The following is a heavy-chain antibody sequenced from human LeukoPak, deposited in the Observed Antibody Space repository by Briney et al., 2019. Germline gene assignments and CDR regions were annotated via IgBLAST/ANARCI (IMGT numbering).Heavy chain of an antibody. J-gene: IGHJ4*02. CDR3: ARGSYDFWSGYFGY. Sequence: QPGGSLRLSCAASGFTFSSYWMSWVRQAPGKGLEWVANIKQDGSEKYYVDSVKGRFTISRDNAKNSLYLQMNSLRAEDTAVYYCARGSYDFWSGYFGYWGQGTLATVSS. CDR2: IKQDGSEK. CDR1: GFTFSSYW. D-gene: IGHD3-3*01. V-gene: IGHV3-7*01.